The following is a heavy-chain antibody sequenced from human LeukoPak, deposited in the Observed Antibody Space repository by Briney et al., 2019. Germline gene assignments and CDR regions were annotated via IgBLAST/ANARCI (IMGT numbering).Heavy chain of an antibody. Sequence: PSETLSLTCTVSGGSISSGGYYWSWIRQPPGKGLEWIGYIYHSGSTYYNPSLKSRVTISVDRSKNQFSLKLSSVTAADTAVYYCARGSGLPAAIPWAFGIWGQGTMVTVSS. D-gene: IGHD2-2*01. V-gene: IGHV4-30-2*01. CDR3: ARGSGLPAAIPWAFGI. J-gene: IGHJ3*02. CDR1: GGSISSGGYY. CDR2: IYHSGST.